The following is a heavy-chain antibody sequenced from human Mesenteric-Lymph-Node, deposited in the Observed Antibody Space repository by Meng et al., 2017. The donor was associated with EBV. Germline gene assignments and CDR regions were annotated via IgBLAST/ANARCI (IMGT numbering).Heavy chain of an antibody. J-gene: IGHJ4*02. V-gene: IGHV2-5*02. CDR3: AHRRREDTGYHSAFHY. Sequence: QIPLKDSVPTLVKPTQTLTLACSFSGFSLTTSGVRVGWVRQPPGKALEWLALIYWDDDERYSPSLKNRLTVTKDTSKNQVVLTMTNMDPADTGTYYCAHRRREDTGYHSAFHYWGPGILVTVSS. CDR2: IYWDDDE. D-gene: IGHD5-12*01. CDR1: GFSLTTSGVR.